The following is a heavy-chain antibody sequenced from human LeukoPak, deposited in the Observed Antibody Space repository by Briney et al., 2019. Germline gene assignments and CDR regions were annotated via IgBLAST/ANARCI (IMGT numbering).Heavy chain of an antibody. CDR3: AETRSGSYFED. D-gene: IGHD1-26*01. Sequence: SETLSLTCTVSGGSISSYYWSWIRQPPGKGMEWIGYIYYSGSTNYNTSLKRRVNISVETSKKQFSLKLSSVTAADTAVYYCAETRSGSYFEDWGQGTLVTVSS. CDR2: IYYSGST. J-gene: IGHJ4*02. CDR1: GGSISSYY. V-gene: IGHV4-59*01.